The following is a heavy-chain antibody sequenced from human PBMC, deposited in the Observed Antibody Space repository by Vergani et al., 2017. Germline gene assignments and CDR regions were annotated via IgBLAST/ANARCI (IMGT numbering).Heavy chain of an antibody. D-gene: IGHD3-10*01. J-gene: IGHJ4*02. V-gene: IGHV4-31*03. CDR2: IYYSGST. CDR3: ARHLNGASGSYRDFDS. CDR1: GGSISSGGYY. Sequence: QVQLQESGPGLVKPSQTLSLTCTVSGGSISSGGYYWSWIRQHPGKGLEWIGYIYYSGSTSYNPSLKSRVTISVDTSRNQFSLKLTSVTAADTAVYYCARHLNGASGSYRDFDSWGQGTLVTVSS.